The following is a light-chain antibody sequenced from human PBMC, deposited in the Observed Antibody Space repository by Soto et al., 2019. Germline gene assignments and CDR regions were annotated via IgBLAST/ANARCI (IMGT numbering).Light chain of an antibody. Sequence: DIQMTQSPSSLSASVGDRVTITCRASQSISSYLNWYQQKPGKAPKLLIYGASSLHSGVPSRFSGTGSGTDFTLTISSLQPEDFATYYCHQSDSTPPPFGPGTKVDIK. CDR3: HQSDSTPPP. CDR2: GAS. V-gene: IGKV1-39*01. CDR1: QSISSY. J-gene: IGKJ3*01.